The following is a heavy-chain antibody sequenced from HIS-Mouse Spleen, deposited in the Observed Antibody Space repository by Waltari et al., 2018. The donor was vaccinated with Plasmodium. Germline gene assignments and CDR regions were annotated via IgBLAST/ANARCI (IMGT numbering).Heavy chain of an antibody. J-gene: IGHJ1*01. CDR2: INPNSGGT. Sequence: QVQLVQSGAEVKKPGASVKVSCKASGYTFTGYYMHWVRQAPGQGLEWMGRINPNSGGTNYAQKFQGRGTMTRDTSISTAYMELSRLRSDDTAVYYCARVLGYKAAAGTFVEYFQHWGQGTLVTVSS. D-gene: IGHD6-13*01. V-gene: IGHV1-2*02. CDR3: ARVLGYKAAAGTFVEYFQH. CDR1: GYTFTGYY.